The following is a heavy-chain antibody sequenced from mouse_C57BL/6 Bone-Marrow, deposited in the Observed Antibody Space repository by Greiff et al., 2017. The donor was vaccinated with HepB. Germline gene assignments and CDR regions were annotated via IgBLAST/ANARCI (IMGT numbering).Heavy chain of an antibody. CDR1: GYTFTNYW. D-gene: IGHD2-4*01. CDR2: IYPGGGYT. CDR3: AREGDYEVAMDY. Sequence: QVHVKQSGAELVRPGTSVKMSCKASGYTFTNYWIGWAKQRPGHGLEWIGDIYPGGGYTNYNEKFKGKATLTADKSSSTAYMQFSSLTSEDSAIYYCAREGDYEVAMDYWGQGTSVTVSS. J-gene: IGHJ4*01. V-gene: IGHV1-63*01.